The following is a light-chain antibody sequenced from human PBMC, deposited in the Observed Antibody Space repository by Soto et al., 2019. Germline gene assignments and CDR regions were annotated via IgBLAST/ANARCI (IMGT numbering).Light chain of an antibody. CDR1: QSVSSN. J-gene: IGKJ1*01. CDR2: GAS. CDR3: QQYNNWPRT. Sequence: EIVMTQYPATLSVSPGERATLSCRASQSVSSNLAWYQQKPGQAPRLLIYGASTRATGIPARFSGSGSGTEFTLIIISLQSEDFAVYYCQQYNNWPRTFGQGTKVDIK. V-gene: IGKV3-15*01.